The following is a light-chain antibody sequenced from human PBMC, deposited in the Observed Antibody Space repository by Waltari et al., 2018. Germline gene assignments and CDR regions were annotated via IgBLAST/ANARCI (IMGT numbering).Light chain of an antibody. CDR3: SSYTSSSTQ. Sequence: QSALTQPASVSGSLGQSITISCTGTNSDIGTYNFFSWYQQHPGKAPKLMIYDVSNRPSGVSNRFSGSKSGNTASLTISGLQTEDEADYYCSSYTSSSTQFGGGTKLTVL. CDR1: NSDIGTYNF. V-gene: IGLV2-14*03. CDR2: DVS. J-gene: IGLJ2*01.